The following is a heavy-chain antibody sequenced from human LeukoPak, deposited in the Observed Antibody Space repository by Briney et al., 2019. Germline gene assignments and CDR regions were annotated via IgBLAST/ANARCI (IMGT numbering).Heavy chain of an antibody. CDR3: ARGPYYGSSACGY. D-gene: IGHD3-22*01. CDR2: IIPIFDTA. Sequence: ASVKVSWKALAGSFGSEAIRWLRDAPGQGVEWMGGIIPIFDTANYAQKLQGRVTMTTDTSTSTAYMELRSLRSDDTAVYYCARGPYYGSSACGYWGQGTLVTVSS. CDR1: AGSFGSEA. V-gene: IGHV1-69*05. J-gene: IGHJ4*02.